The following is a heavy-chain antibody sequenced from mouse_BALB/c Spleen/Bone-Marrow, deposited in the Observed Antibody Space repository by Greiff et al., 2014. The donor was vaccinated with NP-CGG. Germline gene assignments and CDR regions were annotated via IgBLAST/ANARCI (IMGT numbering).Heavy chain of an antibody. CDR2: IHPTSGNT. CDR3: ANYYCSSSD. D-gene: IGHD1-1*01. J-gene: IGHJ2*01. V-gene: IGHV1S130*01. Sequence: QLQQSXSVLVRPGASVKLSCKASGFTFTSSWMHWAKQRPGQGLEWIGEIHPTSGNTNYNEKFKGKATLTVDTSSSTAYVDLSSLTSEDSAVYYCANYYCSSSDWGQGTTLTVSS. CDR1: GFTFTSSW.